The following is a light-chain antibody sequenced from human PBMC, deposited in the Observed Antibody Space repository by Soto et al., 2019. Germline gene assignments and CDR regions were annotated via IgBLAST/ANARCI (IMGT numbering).Light chain of an antibody. CDR3: YSYISSSTYV. Sequence: QSVLTQPASVSGSPGQSITISCSGTGSDVGAYNYVSWYQQHPAKAPKLMIYDVSNRPSGVSDRFSGSKSGNTASLTFFGLQAEDEADYYCYSYISSSTYVFGSGTKVTVL. CDR1: GSDVGAYNY. CDR2: DVS. V-gene: IGLV2-14*01. J-gene: IGLJ1*01.